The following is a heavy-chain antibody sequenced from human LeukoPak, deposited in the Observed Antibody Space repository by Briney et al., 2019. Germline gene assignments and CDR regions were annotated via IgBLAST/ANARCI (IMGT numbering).Heavy chain of an antibody. D-gene: IGHD2-2*01. J-gene: IGHJ5*02. Sequence: ASVKVSCKASGGTFSSYAISWVRQAPGQGLEWMGGIIPIFGTANYAQKFQGRVTITADESTSTAYMELSSLRSEDTAVYYCAITVSLYCSSTSCYYRWFDPWGQGTLVTVSS. CDR3: AITVSLYCSSTSCYYRWFDP. CDR1: GGTFSSYA. V-gene: IGHV1-69*01. CDR2: IIPIFGTA.